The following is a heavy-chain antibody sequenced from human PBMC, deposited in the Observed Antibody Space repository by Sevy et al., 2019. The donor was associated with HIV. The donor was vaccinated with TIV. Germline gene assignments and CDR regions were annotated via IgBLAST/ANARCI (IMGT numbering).Heavy chain of an antibody. CDR3: ARVWRYSSSWSAMDV. Sequence: GGSLRLSCAASGFTFSSYGMHWVHQAPGKGLEWVAVIWYDGSNKYYADSVKGRFTISRDNSKNTLYLQMNSLRAEDTAVYYCARVWRYSSSWSAMDVWGQGTTVTVSS. J-gene: IGHJ6*02. CDR1: GFTFSSYG. V-gene: IGHV3-33*01. D-gene: IGHD6-13*01. CDR2: IWYDGSNK.